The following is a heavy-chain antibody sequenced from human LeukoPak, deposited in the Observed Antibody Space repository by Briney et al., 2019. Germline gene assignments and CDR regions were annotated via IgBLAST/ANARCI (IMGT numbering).Heavy chain of an antibody. D-gene: IGHD5/OR15-5a*01. CDR2: IIAANGKT. J-gene: IGHJ4*02. CDR3: ARSKDFPFFDA. V-gene: IGHV1-3*01. CDR1: RDTFSSYA. Sequence: ASVKLSCKASRDTFSSYAIYWVRQDPGQRLEWMAWIIAANGKTKYSRKFQGRVSITTDTSARTAYMELRSLGSEDTAIYYCARSKDFPFFDAWGQGTLVTVSS.